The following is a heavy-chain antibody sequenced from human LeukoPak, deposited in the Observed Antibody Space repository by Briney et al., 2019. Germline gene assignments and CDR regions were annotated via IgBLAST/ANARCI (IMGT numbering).Heavy chain of an antibody. CDR1: GFPFSIYA. CDR3: TRLWNDRNDFWSGYPPGYFDL. D-gene: IGHD3-3*01. Sequence: GGSLRLSCAASGFPFSIYALHWVRQAPGKGLEGVAVISHDGHNKYYADSVKGRFTISRDNYNNTLFLQMNSLRTEDAAVYYCTRLWNDRNDFWSGYPPGYFDLWGRGTLVTVSS. CDR2: ISHDGHNK. J-gene: IGHJ2*01. V-gene: IGHV3-30*04.